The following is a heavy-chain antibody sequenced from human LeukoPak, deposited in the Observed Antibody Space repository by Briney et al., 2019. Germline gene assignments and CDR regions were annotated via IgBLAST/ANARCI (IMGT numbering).Heavy chain of an antibody. V-gene: IGHV1-69*02. CDR2: IIPIFGLA. Sequence: SVKVSCKASGGTFSSYTISWVRQAPGQGVEWMGRIIPIFGLATYAQKFQGRVTIIADKSTSTAYMELSSLRSEDTAVYYCARNSNLGYCSSTSCYRDWFDPWGQGTLVTVSS. CDR1: GGTFSSYT. CDR3: ARNSNLGYCSSTSCYRDWFDP. D-gene: IGHD2-2*01. J-gene: IGHJ5*02.